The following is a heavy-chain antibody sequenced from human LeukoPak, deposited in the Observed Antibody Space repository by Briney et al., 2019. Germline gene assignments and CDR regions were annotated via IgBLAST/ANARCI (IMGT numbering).Heavy chain of an antibody. Sequence: SETLSLACAVYGGSFSTYYWSWIRQPPGKGLEWIGEINHSGSTNYNPSLKSRVTISVDTSKNQFSLKLSSVTAADTAVYYCARLLGSSYYSFDSWGQGTLVTVSS. CDR1: GGSFSTYY. D-gene: IGHD3-22*01. CDR2: INHSGST. CDR3: ARLLGSSYYSFDS. V-gene: IGHV4-34*01. J-gene: IGHJ4*02.